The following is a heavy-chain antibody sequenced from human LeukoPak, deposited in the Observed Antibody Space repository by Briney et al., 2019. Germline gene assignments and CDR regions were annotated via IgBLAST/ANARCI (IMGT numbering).Heavy chain of an antibody. Sequence: PGGSLRLSCAASGFTVSSNYMSWVRQAPGKGLEWVSVIYSGGSTYYADSVKGRFTISRDNSKNTLYLQMNSLRAEDTAVYYCARGGAYFGGDCYPLYWGQGTLVTVSS. J-gene: IGHJ4*02. CDR3: ARGGAYFGGDCYPLY. CDR2: IYSGGST. CDR1: GFTVSSNY. V-gene: IGHV3-53*01. D-gene: IGHD2-21*02.